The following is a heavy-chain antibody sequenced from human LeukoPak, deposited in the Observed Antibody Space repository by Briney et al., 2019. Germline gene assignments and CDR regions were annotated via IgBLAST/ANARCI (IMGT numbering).Heavy chain of an antibody. Sequence: SETLSLTCTVSGVSISSSRYYWGWIRQPRGKGMEWIGCMCYSGGNYYNPTLRHRVTISVETSNNQLSLRLSSLTAADTAVYYCARHGPYPDCTNGVCDAGGLARRYFDYWGQGTLVTVSS. D-gene: IGHD2-8*01. J-gene: IGHJ4*02. CDR3: ARHGPYPDCTNGVCDAGGLARRYFDY. CDR1: GVSISSSRYY. CDR2: MCYSGGN. V-gene: IGHV4-39*01.